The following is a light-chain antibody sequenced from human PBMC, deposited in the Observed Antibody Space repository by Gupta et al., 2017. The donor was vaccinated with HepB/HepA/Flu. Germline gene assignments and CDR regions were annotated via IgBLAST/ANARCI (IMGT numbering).Light chain of an antibody. Sequence: QSALTQPRSVSGSPGQSVTISCTGTSSDVGGYDYVSWYQQHPGKAPKLMIYDVTKRPSGVPDRFSGSKSGNTASLTISGLHAEDEADYYGCSYAGSYTVVFGGGTKLTVL. J-gene: IGLJ2*01. CDR1: SSDVGGYDY. CDR3: CSYAGSYTVV. CDR2: DVT. V-gene: IGLV2-11*01.